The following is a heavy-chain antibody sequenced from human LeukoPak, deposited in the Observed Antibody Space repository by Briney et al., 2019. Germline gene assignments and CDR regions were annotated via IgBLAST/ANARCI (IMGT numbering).Heavy chain of an antibody. J-gene: IGHJ3*02. D-gene: IGHD3-10*01. CDR3: ARKWFGYDDAFDI. CDR2: IYSSGST. CDR1: GGSISPYW. V-gene: IGHV4-4*07. Sequence: SETLSLTCSVSGGSISPYWWSWIRQPAGKGLEWIGRIYSSGSTNYNPSLKSRLTMSVDTSKNQFSLEMSSVTAADTAVYYCARKWFGYDDAFDIWGQGTMVTVSS.